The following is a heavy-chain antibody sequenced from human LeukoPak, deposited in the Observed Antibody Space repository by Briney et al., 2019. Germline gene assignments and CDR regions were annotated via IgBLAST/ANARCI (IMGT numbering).Heavy chain of an antibody. CDR3: ARLFYGDYPFDY. J-gene: IGHJ4*02. CDR2: INAGNGNT. V-gene: IGHV1-3*01. D-gene: IGHD4-17*01. Sequence: ASVKVSCKASGYTFTSYAMHWVRQAPGQRLEWMGWINAGNGNTKYSQKFQGRVTITRDTSASTAYMELSSLRSEDTAVYYCARLFYGDYPFDYWGQGTLVTVSS. CDR1: GYTFTSYA.